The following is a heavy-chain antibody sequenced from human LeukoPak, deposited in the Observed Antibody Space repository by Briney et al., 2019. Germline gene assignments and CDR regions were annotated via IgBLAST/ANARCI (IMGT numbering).Heavy chain of an antibody. D-gene: IGHD6-19*01. CDR1: GFTFSSYG. Sequence: GGSLRLSCAASGFTFSSYGMNWVRQAPGKGLEWVSSISSSSSYIYYADSVKGRFTISRDNAKNSLYLQMNSLRAEDTAVYYCARGPSYSSGWYGGRNWFDPWGQGTLVTVSS. V-gene: IGHV3-21*01. J-gene: IGHJ5*02. CDR2: ISSSSSYI. CDR3: ARGPSYSSGWYGGRNWFDP.